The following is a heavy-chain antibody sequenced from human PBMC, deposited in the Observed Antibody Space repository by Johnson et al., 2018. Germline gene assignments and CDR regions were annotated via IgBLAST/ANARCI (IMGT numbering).Heavy chain of an antibody. V-gene: IGHV4-34*01. J-gene: IGHJ4*02. CDR1: GGSFNNYY. CDR3: ALCFDYKRRYDS. D-gene: IGHD3-9*01. CDR2: IYHSGDA. Sequence: QVQLQQWGAGLLKPSETLSLTCAVYGGSFNNYYLTWIRQPPGKGLDWIGEIYHSGDAPSNPSLKSRIPISPDTSKSQFSPRLSSVTAADTAVYYCALCFDYKRRYDSWGQGTPVTVSS.